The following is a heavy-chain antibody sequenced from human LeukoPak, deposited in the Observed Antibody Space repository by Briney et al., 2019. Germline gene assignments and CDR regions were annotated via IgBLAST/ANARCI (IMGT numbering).Heavy chain of an antibody. CDR1: GFTFDDYA. CDR2: ICWNRGSI. J-gene: IGHJ4*02. D-gene: IGHD5-12*01. CDR3: AKGARLRANSYYFDS. Sequence: GRSLRLSCAASGFTFDDYAMHWVRQARGKDLAWVSGICWNRGSIGYADSVKGRFTISRDNAKNSLYLQMNSLRADDMALYYCAKGARLRANSYYFDSWGQGTLVTASS. V-gene: IGHV3-9*03.